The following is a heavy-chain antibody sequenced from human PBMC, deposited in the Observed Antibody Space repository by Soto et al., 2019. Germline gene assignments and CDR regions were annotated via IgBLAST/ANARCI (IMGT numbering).Heavy chain of an antibody. Sequence: SVKVSCKASGGTFSSYTITWVRQAPGQGLEWMGRIIPILGIANYAQKFQGRVTITADKSTSTAYMELSSLRSEDTAVYYCASDIVATIFDYWGQGTLVTVSS. V-gene: IGHV1-69*02. CDR2: IIPILGIA. CDR1: GGTFSSYT. D-gene: IGHD5-12*01. J-gene: IGHJ4*02. CDR3: ASDIVATIFDY.